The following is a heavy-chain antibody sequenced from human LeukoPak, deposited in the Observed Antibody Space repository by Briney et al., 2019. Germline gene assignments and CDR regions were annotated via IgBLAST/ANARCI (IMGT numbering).Heavy chain of an antibody. D-gene: IGHD1-26*01. CDR3: ARDGNSGSYYFFDY. J-gene: IGHJ4*02. CDR1: GFSFSSYA. V-gene: IGHV3-7*01. Sequence: GGSLRLSCAASGFSFSSYAMSWVRQAPGKGLEWVANIKQDGSEKYYVDSVKGRFTISRDNAKNSLYLQMNSLRAEDTAVYYCARDGNSGSYYFFDYWGQGTLVTVSS. CDR2: IKQDGSEK.